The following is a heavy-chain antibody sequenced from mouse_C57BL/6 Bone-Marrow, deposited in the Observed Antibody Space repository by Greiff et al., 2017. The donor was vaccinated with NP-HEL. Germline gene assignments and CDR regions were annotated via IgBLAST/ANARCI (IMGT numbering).Heavy chain of an antibody. CDR1: GYTFTSYW. J-gene: IGHJ3*01. CDR2: IDPSDSHT. V-gene: IGHV1-50*01. Sequence: QVQLQQPGAELVKPGASVKLSCKASGYTFTSYWMHWVKQRPGQGLEWIGVIDPSDSHTNYNQKFKRKATLTVDTSSSTAYLQLSSLTSEDAAVYYCAISEAWFADWGKGTLVTVSA. CDR3: AISEAWFAD.